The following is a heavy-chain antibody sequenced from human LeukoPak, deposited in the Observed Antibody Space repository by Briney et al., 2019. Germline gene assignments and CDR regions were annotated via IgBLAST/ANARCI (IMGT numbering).Heavy chain of an antibody. CDR2: IKQDGSEK. V-gene: IGHV3-7*03. D-gene: IGHD3-9*01. Sequence: GGSLRLSCAASGFTFSSYSMNWVRQAPGKGLEWVANIKQDGSEKYYVDSVKGRFTISRDNAKNSLYLQMNSLRAEDTAVYYCARSDFDWLSVPFDYWGQGTLVTVSS. CDR1: GFTFSSYS. CDR3: ARSDFDWLSVPFDY. J-gene: IGHJ4*02.